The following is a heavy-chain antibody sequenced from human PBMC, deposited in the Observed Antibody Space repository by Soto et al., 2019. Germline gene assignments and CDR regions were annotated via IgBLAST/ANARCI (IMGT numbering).Heavy chain of an antibody. Sequence: EVQLVESGGGLVKPGGSLRLSCAASGFTFSSYSMNWVRQAPGKGLEWVSSISSSSSYIYYADSVKGRFTISRDNAKNSLYLQMNSLRAEDTAVYYCARDVSQGTGYYIYYYGMDVWGQGTTVTVSS. V-gene: IGHV3-21*03. CDR3: ARDVSQGTGYYIYYYGMDV. CDR1: GFTFSSYS. CDR2: ISSSSSYI. D-gene: IGHD3-9*01. J-gene: IGHJ6*02.